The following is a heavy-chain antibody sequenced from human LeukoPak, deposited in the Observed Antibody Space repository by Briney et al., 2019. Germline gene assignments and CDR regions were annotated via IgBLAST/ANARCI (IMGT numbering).Heavy chain of an antibody. CDR1: GFTFSSYA. V-gene: IGHV3-30-3*01. CDR3: AREHVALPRPRYSSSWGPHFDY. CDR2: ISYDGSNK. D-gene: IGHD6-13*01. J-gene: IGHJ4*02. Sequence: QPGGSLRLSCAASGFTFSSYAMHWVRQAPGKGLEWVAVISYDGSNKYYADSVKGRFTISRDNSKNTLYLQMNSLRAEDTAVYYCAREHVALPRPRYSSSWGPHFDYWGQGTLVTVSS.